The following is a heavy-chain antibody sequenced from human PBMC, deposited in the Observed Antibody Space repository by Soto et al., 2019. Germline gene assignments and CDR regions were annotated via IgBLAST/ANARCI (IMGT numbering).Heavy chain of an antibody. CDR1: GFTFSSYG. D-gene: IGHD2-15*01. Sequence: GGSLRLSCAASGFTFSSYGMHWVRQAPGKGLEWVSAITGTGVTADYADSVKGRFTISRDNSKKTLYLQMDGLRVGDTAGYYCAKVAEIVVVRVGALGSWGQGTLVTVSS. J-gene: IGHJ4*02. CDR3: AKVAEIVVVRVGALGS. V-gene: IGHV3-23*01. CDR2: ITGTGVTA.